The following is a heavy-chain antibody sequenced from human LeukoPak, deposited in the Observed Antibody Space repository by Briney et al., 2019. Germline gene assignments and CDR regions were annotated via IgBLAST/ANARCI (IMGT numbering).Heavy chain of an antibody. V-gene: IGHV3-23*03. CDR2: IYSGGST. CDR1: GFTFSSYG. D-gene: IGHD3-10*01. J-gene: IGHJ3*02. Sequence: GGSLRLSCAASGFTFSSYGMSWVRQAPGKGLEWVSLIYSGGSTYYADSVKGRFTISRDNSKNTLYLQMNSLRAEDTAVYYCAKVVVRGVIGAFDIWGQGTMVTVSS. CDR3: AKVVVRGVIGAFDI.